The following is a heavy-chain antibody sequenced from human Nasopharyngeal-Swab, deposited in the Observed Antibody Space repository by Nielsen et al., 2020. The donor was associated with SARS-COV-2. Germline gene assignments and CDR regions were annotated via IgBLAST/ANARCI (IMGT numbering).Heavy chain of an antibody. CDR3: ARAPGVDYYYYMDV. Sequence: ASVKVSCKVSGYTFTNYGIHWVRQAPGNRLEWMGWINPGTVNTKYSQKFQGRVTISRDTTESTAYMELSSLRSEDTAVYYCARAPGVDYYYYMDVWGNGTTVTVSS. CDR1: GYTFTNYG. J-gene: IGHJ6*03. V-gene: IGHV1-3*01. CDR2: INPGTVNT.